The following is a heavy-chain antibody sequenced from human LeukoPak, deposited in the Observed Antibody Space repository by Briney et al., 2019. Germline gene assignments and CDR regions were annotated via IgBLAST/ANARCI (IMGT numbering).Heavy chain of an antibody. Sequence: SEALSLTCTVSGGPISGYYWSWLRQPPGKGLEWIAYIHYSGNTNYNPPLKSRLIISVDTSKNQLSIELNSVTDADTAVYYCARHGQNDGYPLDYWGQGTLVTVSA. CDR2: IHYSGNT. J-gene: IGHJ4*02. CDR3: ARHGQNDGYPLDY. CDR1: GGPISGYY. V-gene: IGHV4-59*08. D-gene: IGHD5-24*01.